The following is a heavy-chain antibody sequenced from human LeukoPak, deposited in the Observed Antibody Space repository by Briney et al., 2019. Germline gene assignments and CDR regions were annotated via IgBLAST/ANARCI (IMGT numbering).Heavy chain of an antibody. J-gene: IGHJ6*02. D-gene: IGHD3-10*01. CDR3: ARVQWFGELLQNDYYYYHGMDV. CDR1: GFTFSSYW. Sequence: GGSLRLSCAASGFTFSSYWMSWVRQAPGKGLEWVANIKQDGSEKYYVDSVKGRFTISRDDAKNSLYLQMNSLRAEDTAVYYCARVQWFGELLQNDYYYYHGMDVWGQGTTVTVSS. V-gene: IGHV3-7*01. CDR2: IKQDGSEK.